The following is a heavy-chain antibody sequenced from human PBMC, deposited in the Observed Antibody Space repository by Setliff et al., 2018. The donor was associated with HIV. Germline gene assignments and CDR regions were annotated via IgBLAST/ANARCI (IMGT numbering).Heavy chain of an antibody. CDR2: ISPDGSST. CDR1: GFTFSNNW. D-gene: IGHD3-3*01. Sequence: GGSLRLSCAASGFTFSNNWIHWVRQTAEKGLVWVSRISPDGSSTMYADSVKGRFTISRDNAKNTVYLQMNSLRVEDTAVYFCASWRVPRDAFDIWGLGTRVTVS. J-gene: IGHJ3*02. V-gene: IGHV3-74*03. CDR3: ASWRVPRDAFDI.